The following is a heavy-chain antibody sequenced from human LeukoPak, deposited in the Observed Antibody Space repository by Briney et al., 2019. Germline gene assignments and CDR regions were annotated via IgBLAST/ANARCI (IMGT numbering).Heavy chain of an antibody. D-gene: IGHD6-13*01. CDR3: ARGWGAAAPFDI. J-gene: IGHJ3*02. Sequence: SETLSLTCAVYGGSFSGYYWSWIRQPPGKGLEWIGEINHSGSTNYNPSLKSRVTISVDTSKNQFSLKLSSVTAADTAVYCCARGWGAAAPFDIWGQGTMVTVSS. CDR2: INHSGST. CDR1: GGSFSGYY. V-gene: IGHV4-34*01.